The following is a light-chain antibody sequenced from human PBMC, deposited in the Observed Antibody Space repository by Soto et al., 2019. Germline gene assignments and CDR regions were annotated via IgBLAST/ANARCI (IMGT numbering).Light chain of an antibody. CDR1: SGHSSYI. Sequence: QSVLTQSSSASASLGSSVKLTCTLSSGHSSYIIAWHQQQPGKAPRYLMKLEGSGSYNKGSGVPDRFSGSSSGADRYLTISNLQSEDEAEYYCETWDSNTAVFGGGTQLTVL. V-gene: IGLV4-60*03. CDR2: LEGSGSY. J-gene: IGLJ7*01. CDR3: ETWDSNTAV.